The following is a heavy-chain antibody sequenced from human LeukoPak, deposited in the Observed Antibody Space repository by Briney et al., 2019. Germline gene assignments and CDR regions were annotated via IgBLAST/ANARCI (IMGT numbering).Heavy chain of an antibody. J-gene: IGHJ4*02. CDR1: GGTFSSYA. CDR3: ARGRCSSTSCYSDY. D-gene: IGHD2-2*01. Sequence: ASVKVSCKASGGTFSSYAISWVRQAPGQGLEWMGGIIPMFGTAKYAQKFQGRVTITADESTSKAYMELSSLRSEDTAVYYCARGRCSSTSCYSDYWGQGTLVTVSS. CDR2: IIPMFGTA. V-gene: IGHV1-69*13.